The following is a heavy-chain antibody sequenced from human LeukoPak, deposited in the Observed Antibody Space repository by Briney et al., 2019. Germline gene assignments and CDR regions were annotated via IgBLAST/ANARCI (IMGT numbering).Heavy chain of an antibody. J-gene: IGHJ4*02. CDR2: ISAYNGNT. D-gene: IGHD3-3*01. CDR3: ARDPPLGGITIFGVVEYYFDY. V-gene: IGHV1-18*01. Sequence: ASVKVSCKASDYTFTNYGISWVRQAPGQGLEWMGWISAYNGNTIYAQKLQGRVTMTTDTSTSTAYMELRSLRSDDTAVYYCARDPPLGGITIFGVVEYYFDYWGQGTLVTVSS. CDR1: DYTFTNYG.